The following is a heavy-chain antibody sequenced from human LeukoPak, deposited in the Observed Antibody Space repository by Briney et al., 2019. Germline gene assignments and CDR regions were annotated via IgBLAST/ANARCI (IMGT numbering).Heavy chain of an antibody. Sequence: ASVKVSCKVSGYTLTELSMHWVRQAPGKGLEWMGGFDPEDGETIYAQKFQGRVTMTEDTSTDTDYMELSSLRSEDTAVYYCATTYYYDSSGYYYYYWGQGTLVTVSS. V-gene: IGHV1-24*01. CDR2: FDPEDGET. CDR1: GYTLTELS. CDR3: ATTYYYDSSGYYYYY. J-gene: IGHJ4*02. D-gene: IGHD3-22*01.